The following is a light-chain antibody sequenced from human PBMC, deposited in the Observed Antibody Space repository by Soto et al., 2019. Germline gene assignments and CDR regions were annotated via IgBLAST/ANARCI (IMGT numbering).Light chain of an antibody. CDR3: QESYSPLWGT. J-gene: IGKJ1*01. CDR2: DAS. V-gene: IGKV1-5*01. CDR1: QSISSW. Sequence: DIQMTQSPSTLSASVGDRVTITCRASQSISSWLAWYQQKPGKAPKLLIYDASSLESGVPLRFSGSGSGTDFTLTISSLEPEDFATYYCQESYSPLWGTCGQGTKVDI.